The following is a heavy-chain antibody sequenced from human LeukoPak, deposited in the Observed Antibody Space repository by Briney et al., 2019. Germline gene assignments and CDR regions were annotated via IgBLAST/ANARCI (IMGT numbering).Heavy chain of an antibody. CDR2: IYYSGST. CDR1: GGSISSSSYY. Sequence: KSSETLSLTCTVSGGSISSSSYYWGWIRQPPGKGLEWIGSIYYSGSTYYNPSLKSRVTISVDTSKNQFSLKLSSVTAADTAVYYCARGPVQDYYDSSGLCYFDYWGQGTLVTVSS. V-gene: IGHV4-39*07. D-gene: IGHD3-22*01. CDR3: ARGPVQDYYDSSGLCYFDY. J-gene: IGHJ4*02.